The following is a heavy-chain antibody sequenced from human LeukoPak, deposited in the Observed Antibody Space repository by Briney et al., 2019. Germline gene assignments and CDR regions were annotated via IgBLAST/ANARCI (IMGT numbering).Heavy chain of an antibody. J-gene: IGHJ4*02. V-gene: IGHV3-7*04. CDR2: INRDGSEE. CDR3: ARGDAFSGDH. CDR1: GFTFSNYW. D-gene: IGHD2-2*01. Sequence: GGSLRLSCVASGFTFSNYWMSWVRQAPGRGLELVANINRDGSEEYYVDSVKGRFTISRDNTKNSLYVQMSSLKAEDTAVYYCARGDAFSGDHWGQGALVTVSS.